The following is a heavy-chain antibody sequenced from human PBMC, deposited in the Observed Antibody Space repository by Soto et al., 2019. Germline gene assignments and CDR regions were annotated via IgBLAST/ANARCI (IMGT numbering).Heavy chain of an antibody. J-gene: IGHJ3*02. V-gene: IGHV3-21*01. Sequence: EVQLVESGGGLVKPGGSLRLSCAASEFTISHYTMNWVRQAPGKGLEWVSSISSGGDYVFSADSVKGRFTISRDNAKNSLFLQMNSLRAEDTAVYFCASDYGRGAFDIWGRGTTVAVSS. CDR2: ISSGGDYV. CDR1: EFTISHYT. CDR3: ASDYGRGAFDI. D-gene: IGHD3-10*01.